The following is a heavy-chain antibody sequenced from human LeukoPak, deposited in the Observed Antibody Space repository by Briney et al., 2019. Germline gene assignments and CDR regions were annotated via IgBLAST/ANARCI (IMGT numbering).Heavy chain of an antibody. J-gene: IGHJ4*02. CDR2: ISYDGSNK. CDR3: AKDRRVGATFRTYYFDY. V-gene: IGHV3-30*18. Sequence: GGSLRLSCAASGFTFSNYGMNWVRQAPGKGLEWVAVISYDGSNKYYADSVKGRFTISRDNSKNTLYLQMNSLRAEDTAVYYCAKDRRVGATFRTYYFDYWGQGTLVTVSS. CDR1: GFTFSNYG. D-gene: IGHD1-26*01.